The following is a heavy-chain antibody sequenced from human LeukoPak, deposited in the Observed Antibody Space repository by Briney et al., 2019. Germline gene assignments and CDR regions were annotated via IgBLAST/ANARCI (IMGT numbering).Heavy chain of an antibody. Sequence: TSETLSLTCTVSGGSISSYYWSWIRQPPGKGLEWIGYIYYSGSTNCNPSLKSRVTISVDTSKNQFSLKLSSVTAADTAVYYCARGGAGTTGYWGQGTLVSVSS. D-gene: IGHD1-7*01. CDR2: IYYSGST. CDR1: GGSISSYY. J-gene: IGHJ4*02. CDR3: ARGGAGTTGY. V-gene: IGHV4-59*01.